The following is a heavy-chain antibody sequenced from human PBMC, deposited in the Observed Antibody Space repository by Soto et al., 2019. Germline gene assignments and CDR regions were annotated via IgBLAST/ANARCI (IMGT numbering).Heavy chain of an antibody. D-gene: IGHD1-1*01. CDR3: AGTGPY. CDR2: IYYSGST. CDR1: GGSISSYY. V-gene: IGHV4-59*01. Sequence: SEPLSLTCTVSGGSISSYYWSWIRQPPGKGLEWIGYIYYSGSTNYNPSLKSRVTISVDTSKNQFSLKLSSVTAADTEVYYCAGTGPYWGEGTLVTVSS. J-gene: IGHJ4*02.